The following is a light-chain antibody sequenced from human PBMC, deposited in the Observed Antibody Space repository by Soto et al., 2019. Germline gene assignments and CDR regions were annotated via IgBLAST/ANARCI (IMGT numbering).Light chain of an antibody. J-gene: IGKJ3*01. V-gene: IGKV1-39*01. CDR3: QQSYSPSPST. CDR2: DAS. Sequence: DIQMTQSPSSLSASVGDRVTISCRTSQSISVYLNWYQQKPGKAPRLLIYDASSLQSGVPSRFSGSGSGTDFTLTISSLQLEDFATYYCQQSYSPSPSTFGPGTKVDI. CDR1: QSISVY.